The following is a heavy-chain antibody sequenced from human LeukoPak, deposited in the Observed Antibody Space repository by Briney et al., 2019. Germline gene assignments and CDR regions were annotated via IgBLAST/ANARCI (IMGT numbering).Heavy chain of an antibody. Sequence: GGSLRLSCAASGFTFSYYWMTWVRQAPGKGLEWVANLRPDGRDKYYADSVKGRFTVSRDNAKNSLYLQMNGLRADDTAIYYCARDAYDDASESWGQGTLVTVSS. J-gene: IGHJ5*02. V-gene: IGHV3-7*01. CDR3: ARDAYDDASES. D-gene: IGHD3-3*01. CDR1: GFTFSYYW. CDR2: LRPDGRDK.